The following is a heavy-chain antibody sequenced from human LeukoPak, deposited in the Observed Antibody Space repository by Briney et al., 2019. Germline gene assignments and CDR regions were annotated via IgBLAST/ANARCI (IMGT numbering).Heavy chain of an antibody. CDR1: GGSISSRNYY. D-gene: IGHD6-13*01. V-gene: IGHV3-53*01. CDR2: IFSGGST. J-gene: IGHJ4*02. Sequence: ETLSLTCTVSGGSISSRNYYWGWIRQPPGKGLEWVSVIFSGGSTYYADSVKGRFTISRDNSKNTLYLQMSSLRAEDTAVYYCAKDRSDSSTWYLGSHWGQGTLVTASS. CDR3: AKDRSDSSTWYLGSH.